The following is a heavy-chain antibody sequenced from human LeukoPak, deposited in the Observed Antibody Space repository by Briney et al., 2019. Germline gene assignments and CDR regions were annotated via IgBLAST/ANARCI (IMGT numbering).Heavy chain of an antibody. CDR2: IYYSGST. CDR3: ARDGDYGGKSNAFDI. D-gene: IGHD4-23*01. V-gene: IGHV4-39*07. CDR1: GGSISSSSYY. J-gene: IGHJ3*02. Sequence: SETLSLTCTVSGGSISSSSYYWSWIRQPPGKGLEWIGSIYYSGSTYYNPSLKSRVTISVDTSKNQFSLKLSSVTAADTAVYYCARDGDYGGKSNAFDIWGQGTMVTVSS.